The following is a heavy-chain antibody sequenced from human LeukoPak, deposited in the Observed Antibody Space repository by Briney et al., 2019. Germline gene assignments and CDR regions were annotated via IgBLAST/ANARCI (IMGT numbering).Heavy chain of an antibody. D-gene: IGHD6-19*01. J-gene: IGHJ6*02. CDR1: GFTFSSYG. V-gene: IGHV3-33*01. Sequence: GRSLRLSCAASGFTFSSYGMHWVRQAPGKGLEWVAVIWYDGSNKYYADSVKGRFTISRDNSKNTLYLQMNSLRAEDTAVYYCARRGSGWYRGAPYYYYGMDVWGQGTTVTVSS. CDR2: IWYDGSNK. CDR3: ARRGSGWYRGAPYYYYGMDV.